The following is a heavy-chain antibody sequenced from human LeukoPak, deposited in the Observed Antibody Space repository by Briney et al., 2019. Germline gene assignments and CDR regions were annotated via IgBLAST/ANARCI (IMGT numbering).Heavy chain of an antibody. CDR3: ARAGYYDFWSGYLYGMDV. Sequence: ASVKVSCKASGYTFTSYDINWMRQATGQGLEWMGWMNPNSGNTGYAQKFQGRVTMTRNTSISTAYMELSSLRSEDTAVYYCARAGYYDFWSGYLYGMDVWGQGTTVTVSS. D-gene: IGHD3-3*01. CDR2: MNPNSGNT. V-gene: IGHV1-8*01. J-gene: IGHJ6*02. CDR1: GYTFTSYD.